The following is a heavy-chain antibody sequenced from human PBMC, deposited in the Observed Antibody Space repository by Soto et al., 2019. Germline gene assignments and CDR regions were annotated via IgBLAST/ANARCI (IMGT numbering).Heavy chain of an antibody. CDR1: GFTFSSYA. CDR2: ISGSGGST. CDR3: ANLVPAAIFTVTTLDSDY. D-gene: IGHD4-4*01. V-gene: IGHV3-23*01. J-gene: IGHJ4*02. Sequence: PGGSLRLSCAASGFTFSSYAMSWVRQAPGKGLEWVSAISGSGGSTYYADSVKGRFTISRDNSKNTLYLQMNSLRAEDTAVYYCANLVPAAIFTVTTLDSDYWGQGTLVTVSS.